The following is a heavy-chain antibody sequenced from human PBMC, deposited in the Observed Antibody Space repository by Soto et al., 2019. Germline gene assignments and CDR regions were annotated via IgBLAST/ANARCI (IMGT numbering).Heavy chain of an antibody. CDR2: IRGSGGST. CDR1: GFSFSSYD. J-gene: IGHJ5*02. CDR3: AKXIXXGWTKNWFDP. Sequence: EVQLLESGGGLVQPGGSLRLSCAASGFSFSSYDMSWVRQAPGKGLEWVSAIRGSGGSTYYADSVKGRFTISRDNSKNTLYLXMNSLRAEDTAVYYCAKXIXXGWTKNWFDPWGQGTLVIVSS. D-gene: IGHD6-19*01. V-gene: IGHV3-23*01.